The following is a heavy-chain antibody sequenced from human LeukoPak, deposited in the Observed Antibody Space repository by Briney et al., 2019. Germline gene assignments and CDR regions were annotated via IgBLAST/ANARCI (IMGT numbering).Heavy chain of an antibody. CDR3: ARGKIVATIEGLAY. V-gene: IGHV3-7*03. D-gene: IGHD5-12*01. CDR1: GFTFSSYW. Sequence: GSLRLSCAASGFTFSSYWMSWVHQAPGKGLEWVANIKQDGSEKYYVDSVKGRFTISRDNAKSSLYLQMSSLRSEDTAVYYCARGKIVATIEGLAYWGQGTLVTVSS. J-gene: IGHJ4*02. CDR2: IKQDGSEK.